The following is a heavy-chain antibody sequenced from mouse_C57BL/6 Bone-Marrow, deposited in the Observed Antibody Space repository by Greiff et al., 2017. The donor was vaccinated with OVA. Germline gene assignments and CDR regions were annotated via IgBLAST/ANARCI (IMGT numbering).Heavy chain of an antibody. Sequence: QVQLQQSGPGLVQPSQSLSITCPVSGFSLTSYGVHWVRQSPGKGLEWLGVIWSGGSTDYNAAFISRLSISKDNSKSQVFFKMNSLQADDTAIYYCARGGGRYFDYWGQGTTLTVSS. V-gene: IGHV2-2*01. J-gene: IGHJ2*01. CDR3: ARGGGRYFDY. CDR2: IWSGGST. CDR1: GFSLTSYG. D-gene: IGHD3-3*01.